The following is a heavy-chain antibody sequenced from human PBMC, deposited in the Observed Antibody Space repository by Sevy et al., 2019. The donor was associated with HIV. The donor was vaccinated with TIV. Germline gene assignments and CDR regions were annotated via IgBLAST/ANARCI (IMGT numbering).Heavy chain of an antibody. CDR3: AREVYDIVVVPAAPRAYYYYYYYMDV. V-gene: IGHV3-7*01. J-gene: IGHJ6*03. D-gene: IGHD2-2*01. Sequence: GGSLRLSCAASGFTFSSYWMSWVRQAPGKGLEWVANIKQDGSEKYYVDSVKGRFTISRDNAKNSLYLQMNSLRAEDTAVYYCAREVYDIVVVPAAPRAYYYYYYYMDVWGKGTTVTVSS. CDR2: IKQDGSEK. CDR1: GFTFSSYW.